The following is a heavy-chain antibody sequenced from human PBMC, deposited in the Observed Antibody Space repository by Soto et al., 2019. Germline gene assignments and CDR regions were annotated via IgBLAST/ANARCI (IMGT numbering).Heavy chain of an antibody. CDR2: IIPIFGTA. V-gene: IGHV1-69*13. CDR3: ARERHSSSWYDYYGMDV. CDR1: GGTFSSYA. Sequence: SVKVSCKASGGTFSSYAISWVRQAPGQGLEWMGGIIPIFGTANYAQKFQGRVTITADESTSTAYMELSSLRSEDTAVYYCARERHSSSWYDYYGMDVWGQGTTVTVS. J-gene: IGHJ6*02. D-gene: IGHD6-13*01.